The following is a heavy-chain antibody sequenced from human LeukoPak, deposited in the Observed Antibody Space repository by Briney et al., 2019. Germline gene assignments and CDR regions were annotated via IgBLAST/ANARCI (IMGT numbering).Heavy chain of an antibody. Sequence: SGGSLRLSCAASGFTFSSYAMHWVRQAPGKGLEWVAVISYDGSNKYYADSVKGRFTISRDNSKNTLYLQMNSLRAEDTAVYYCAREGQYYYYYGMDVWGQGTTVTVSS. CDR2: ISYDGSNK. CDR1: GFTFSSYA. V-gene: IGHV3-30-3*01. CDR3: AREGQYYYYYGMDV. J-gene: IGHJ6*02.